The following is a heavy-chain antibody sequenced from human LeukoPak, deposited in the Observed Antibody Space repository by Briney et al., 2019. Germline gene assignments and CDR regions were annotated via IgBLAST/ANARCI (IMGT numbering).Heavy chain of an antibody. CDR2: INHSGST. CDR1: GGSFSGYY. J-gene: IGHJ4*02. CDR3: ARGGYYFDY. V-gene: IGHV4-34*01. Sequence: PSETLSLTCAVYGGSFSGYYWSWIRQPPGKGLEWIGEINHSGSTNYNPSLKSRVTMSVDTSKNQFSLKLSSVTAADTAVYYCARGGYYFDYWGQGTLVTVSS.